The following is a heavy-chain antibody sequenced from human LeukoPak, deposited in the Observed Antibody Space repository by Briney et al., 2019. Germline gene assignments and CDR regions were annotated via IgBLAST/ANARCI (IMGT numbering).Heavy chain of an antibody. CDR3: AREGAYSQ. CDR2: IYYSGST. V-gene: IGHV4-39*07. CDR1: GGSISSSSYY. D-gene: IGHD2-15*01. Sequence: PSETLSLTCTVSGGSISSSSYYWGWIRQPPGKGLEWIGSIYYSGSTYYNPSLKSRVTISVDTSKNQFSLKLSSVTAADTAVYYCAREGAYSQWGQGTLVTVSS. J-gene: IGHJ4*02.